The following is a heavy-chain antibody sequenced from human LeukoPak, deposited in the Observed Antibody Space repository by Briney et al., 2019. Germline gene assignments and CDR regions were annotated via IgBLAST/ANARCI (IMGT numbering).Heavy chain of an antibody. CDR2: IYYSGST. CDR1: GGSISSSSYY. Sequence: KSSETLSLTCTVSGGSISSSSYYWGWIRQPPGKGLEWIGSIYYSGSTYYNPSLKSRVTISVDTSKNQFSLQLSSVTAADTAVYYCARDRGGTGGTDYWGQGTLVTVSS. D-gene: IGHD1-14*01. CDR3: ARDRGGTGGTDY. V-gene: IGHV4-39*07. J-gene: IGHJ4*02.